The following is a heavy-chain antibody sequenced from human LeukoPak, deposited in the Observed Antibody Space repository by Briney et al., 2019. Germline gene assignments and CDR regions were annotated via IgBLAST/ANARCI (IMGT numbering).Heavy chain of an antibody. V-gene: IGHV3-53*01. Sequence: GGSLRLSCAASGFIATQNYMTWARQAPGKGLEWVSVIYSAGRTYYSDSVRGRFTISRDNSNNTLYLQMNSLRAEDTAVYYCARVEDSGSADYWGQGTLVTVSS. CDR1: GFIATQNY. J-gene: IGHJ4*02. D-gene: IGHD3-10*01. CDR3: ARVEDSGSADY. CDR2: IYSAGRT.